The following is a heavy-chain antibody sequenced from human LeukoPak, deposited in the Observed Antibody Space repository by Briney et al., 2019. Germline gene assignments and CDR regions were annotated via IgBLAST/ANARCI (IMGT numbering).Heavy chain of an antibody. J-gene: IGHJ4*02. CDR2: IYYRVTS. V-gene: IGHV4-59*13. CDR3: ARAVGGDGSGSL. Sequence: PSETLPLTCTVSGGSTSTYYWSWIRQPPGKGLEWIGYIYYRVTSDYNPSLKSRVTMSVDMSTRQISLKLSSVTAADTAVYYCARAVGGDGSGSLWGPGTLVTV. CDR1: GGSTSTYY. D-gene: IGHD3-10*01.